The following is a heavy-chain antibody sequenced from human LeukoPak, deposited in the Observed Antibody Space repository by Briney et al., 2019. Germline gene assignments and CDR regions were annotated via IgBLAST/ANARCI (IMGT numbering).Heavy chain of an antibody. D-gene: IGHD6-13*01. J-gene: IGHJ4*02. CDR2: ISYDGSNR. V-gene: IGHV3-30-3*01. CDR1: GFTFSSYW. Sequence: GGSLRLSCAASGFTFSSYWMSWVRQAPGKGLEWVAVISYDGSNRYHADSVKGRFTISRDNSKNTLYLQMNSLRADDTAVYYCARGISSSWLSDYWGQGTLVTVSS. CDR3: ARGISSSWLSDY.